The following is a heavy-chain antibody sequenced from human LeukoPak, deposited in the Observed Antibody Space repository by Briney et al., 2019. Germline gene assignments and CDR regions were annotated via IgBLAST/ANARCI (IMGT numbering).Heavy chain of an antibody. CDR1: GGSISNY. Sequence: SETLTLTCSVSGGSISNYWSWIRQPPGKGLEWIGYMYYSGTANYSPSLKSRATISVDTSKKQFSLKLSSVTAADTAVYYCARRTGDEYFDLWGRGTLVVVSS. V-gene: IGHV4-59*08. CDR2: MYYSGTA. CDR3: ARRTGDEYFDL. D-gene: IGHD2-21*01. J-gene: IGHJ2*01.